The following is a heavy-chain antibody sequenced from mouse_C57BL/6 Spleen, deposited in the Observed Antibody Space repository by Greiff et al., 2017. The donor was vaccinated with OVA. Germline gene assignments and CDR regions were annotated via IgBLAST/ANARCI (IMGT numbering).Heavy chain of an antibody. V-gene: IGHV5-17*01. J-gene: IGHJ2*01. CDR1: GFTFSDYG. CDR3: GRGGPYLDY. Sequence: DVMLVESGGGLVKPGGSLKLSCAASGFTFSDYGMHWVRQAPEKGLEWVAYISSGSSTIYYADTVKGRFTISRDNAKNTPFLQLTSLRSEDTAMYYGGRGGPYLDYWGKGTTLTVAS. CDR2: ISSGSSTI.